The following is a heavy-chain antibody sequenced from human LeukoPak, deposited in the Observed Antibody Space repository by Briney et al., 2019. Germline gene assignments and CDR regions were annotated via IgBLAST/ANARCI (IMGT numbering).Heavy chain of an antibody. D-gene: IGHD3-9*01. CDR1: GFTFSSYG. Sequence: GGSLRLSCAASGFTFSSYGMHWVRQAPGKGLEWVAVIWYDGSNKYYADSVKGRFTISRDNSKNTLYLQMNSLRAEDTAVYYCARSEAILTGYYDYWGQGTLVTVSS. CDR2: IWYDGSNK. V-gene: IGHV3-33*01. CDR3: ARSEAILTGYYDY. J-gene: IGHJ4*02.